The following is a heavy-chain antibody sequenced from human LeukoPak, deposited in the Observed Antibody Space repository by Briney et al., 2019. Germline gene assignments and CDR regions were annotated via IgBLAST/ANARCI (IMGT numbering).Heavy chain of an antibody. CDR2: IYSGGST. V-gene: IGHV3-53*01. CDR3: ARDQAYGFGALDY. Sequence: GGSLRLSCAASGFTVSSNYMSWVRQAPGKGLEWVSGIYSGGSTYYADSVKGRFTISRDNSKNTLYLQMNSLRAEDTAVYYCARDQAYGFGALDYWGQGTLVTVSS. J-gene: IGHJ4*02. D-gene: IGHD3-10*01. CDR1: GFTVSSNY.